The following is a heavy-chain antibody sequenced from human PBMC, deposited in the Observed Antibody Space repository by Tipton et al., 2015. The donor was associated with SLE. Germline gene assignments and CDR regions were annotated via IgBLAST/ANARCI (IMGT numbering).Heavy chain of an antibody. Sequence: TLSLTCAVSGGSISSSNWWSWVRQPPGKGLEWIGEFYHSGSTNYNPSLKSRVTISVDTSKNQFSLKLSSVTAADTAVYYCAGERGKPDYDFWSGYYTEAFDIWGQGTMVTVSS. CDR1: GGSISSSNW. V-gene: IGHV4-4*02. D-gene: IGHD3-3*01. CDR2: FYHSGST. CDR3: AGERGKPDYDFWSGYYTEAFDI. J-gene: IGHJ3*02.